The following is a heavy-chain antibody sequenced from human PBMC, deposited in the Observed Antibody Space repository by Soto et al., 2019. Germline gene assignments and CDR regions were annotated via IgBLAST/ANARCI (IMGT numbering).Heavy chain of an antibody. J-gene: IGHJ6*02. Sequence: GSLILSCASAGFAFSTYAMTWVRQAPGKGLEWVSVISGSGVSSYYAASVKGRFTISRDNPKNTLFLQMNGLRAEDTAVYYCAKVTKRAAAGRYEYYKYGMDVWGQGTTVTV. D-gene: IGHD6-13*01. CDR2: ISGSGVSS. V-gene: IGHV3-23*01. CDR1: GFAFSTYA. CDR3: AKVTKRAAAGRYEYYKYGMDV.